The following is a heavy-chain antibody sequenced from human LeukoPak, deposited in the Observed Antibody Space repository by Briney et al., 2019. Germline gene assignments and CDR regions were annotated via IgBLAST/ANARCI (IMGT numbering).Heavy chain of an antibody. Sequence: PGGSLTLSCAASGFTFSDYYMSWIRQAPGKGLEWVSYISSSSSYTNYADSVKGRFTISRDNAKNSLYLQMNSLRAEDTAVYYCARAPAGYSVDYWGQGTLVTVSS. CDR3: ARAPAGYSVDY. D-gene: IGHD6-13*01. CDR2: ISSSSSYT. J-gene: IGHJ4*02. CDR1: GFTFSDYY. V-gene: IGHV3-11*06.